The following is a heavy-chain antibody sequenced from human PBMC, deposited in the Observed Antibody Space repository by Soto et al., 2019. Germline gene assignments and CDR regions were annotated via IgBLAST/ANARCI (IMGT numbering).Heavy chain of an antibody. D-gene: IGHD2-21*02. Sequence: QVQLLQSGAEVKKPGASVKVTCQASGYTFTSYAIPRVRQAPGQRIERLGWINAGNGNTKYSQKFQGRVTITRDTAASTAYMELSSLRSEDTAVYYCARAIVVLTAADYWGQGTLVTVSS. J-gene: IGHJ4*02. CDR1: GYTFTSYA. V-gene: IGHV1-3*01. CDR3: ARAIVVLTAADY. CDR2: INAGNGNT.